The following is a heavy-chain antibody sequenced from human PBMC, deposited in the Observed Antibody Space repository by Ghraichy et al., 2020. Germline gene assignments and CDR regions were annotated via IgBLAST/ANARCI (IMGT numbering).Heavy chain of an antibody. CDR1: GGSITTEH. J-gene: IGHJ4*02. Sequence: SQTLSLTCTVSGGSITTEHWNWVRQPPGTRLEWIAYIFNDGGTRYNPSIESRVTISPDKSKNQFSLKLNSMTAADTAVYFCARSLSGLDSGEYWGPGTLVTVTS. CDR3: ARSLSGLDSGEY. CDR2: IFNDGGT. V-gene: IGHV4-59*01. D-gene: IGHD3/OR15-3a*01.